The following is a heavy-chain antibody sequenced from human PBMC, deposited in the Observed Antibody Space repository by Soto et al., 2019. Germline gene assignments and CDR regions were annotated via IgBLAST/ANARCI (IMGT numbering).Heavy chain of an antibody. V-gene: IGHV4-59*01. D-gene: IGHD6-19*01. J-gene: IGHJ6*02. Sequence: SSETLSLTCTVSGGSISSYYWSWIRQPPGKGLEWIGYIYYSGSTNYNPSLKSRVTISVDTSKDQFSLKLSSVTAADTAVYYCARSERSIAVANYYYYYGMDVWGQGTTVTVSS. CDR2: IYYSGST. CDR1: GGSISSYY. CDR3: ARSERSIAVANYYYYYGMDV.